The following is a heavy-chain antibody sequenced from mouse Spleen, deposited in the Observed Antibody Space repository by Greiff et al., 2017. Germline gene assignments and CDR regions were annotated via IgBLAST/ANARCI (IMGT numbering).Heavy chain of an antibody. J-gene: IGHJ3*01. CDR2: ISSGSSTI. CDR3: SRLAGGFAY. D-gene: IGHD4-1*01. CDR1: GFTFSDHG. V-gene: IGHV5-17*01. Sequence: EVMLVESGGGLVKPGGSLKLSCAASGFTFSDHGMHWVRQAPEKGLEWVAYISSGSSTIYYADTVKGRFTISRDNAKNTLFLQMTSLRSEDTAMYYCSRLAGGFAYWGQGTLVTVSA.